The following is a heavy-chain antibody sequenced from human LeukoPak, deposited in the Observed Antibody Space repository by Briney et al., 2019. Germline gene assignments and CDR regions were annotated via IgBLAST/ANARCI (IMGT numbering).Heavy chain of an antibody. V-gene: IGHV3-23*01. D-gene: IGHD3-9*01. CDR2: ISGSGGST. J-gene: IGHJ4*02. CDR3: AKVVVDYDILTGLDY. Sequence: GGSLRLSCAASGFTFSSYAMSWVRQAPGKGLEWVSGISGSGGSTYYADSVKGRFTISRDNSKNTVYLQMNSLRAEDTAVYYCAKVVVDYDILTGLDYWGQGTLVTVSS. CDR1: GFTFSSYA.